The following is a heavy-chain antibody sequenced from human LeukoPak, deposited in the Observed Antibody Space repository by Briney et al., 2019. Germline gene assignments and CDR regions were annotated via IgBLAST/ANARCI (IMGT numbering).Heavy chain of an antibody. D-gene: IGHD2-2*01. CDR1: GYTFTDYY. J-gene: IGHJ4*02. V-gene: IGHV1-2*02. CDR2: INPNDGDT. CDR3: AKANFLYWRCTTLLFYF. Sequence: ASVKVSCKASGYTFTDYYMHWVRQAPGQGFEWMGWINPNDGDTNYAQKFQGRVTMTRDTSISTAHMEVSRLRSDDTAVYYCAKANFLYWRCTTLLFYFLGQGTLVTVSS.